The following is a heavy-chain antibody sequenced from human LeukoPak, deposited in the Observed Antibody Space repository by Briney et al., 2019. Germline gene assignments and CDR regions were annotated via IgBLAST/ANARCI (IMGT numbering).Heavy chain of an antibody. J-gene: IGHJ6*03. V-gene: IGHV4-59*11. CDR3: ARGATFRGTYYMDV. D-gene: IGHD3-10*01. CDR2: NDYSGST. Sequence: SETLSLTCIVSGVPISTHYWSWSRQPPGKGLEWIGYNDYSGSTNYNPSLKSRVTISVDTSKNQFSLKLNSVTAADTAVYYCARGATFRGTYYMDVWGKGTTVTVSS. CDR1: GVPISTHY.